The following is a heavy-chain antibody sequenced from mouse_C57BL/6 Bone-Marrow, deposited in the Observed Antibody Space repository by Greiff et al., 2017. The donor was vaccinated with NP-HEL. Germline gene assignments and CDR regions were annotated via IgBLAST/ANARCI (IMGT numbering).Heavy chain of an antibody. D-gene: IGHD2-4*01. Sequence: VHLVESGAELMKPGASVKLSCKATGYTFTGYWIEWVKQRPGHGLEWIGEILPGSGSTNYNEKFKGKATFTADTSSNTAYMQLSSLTTEDSAIYYCARNPPFYYDYVLYFDYWGQGTTLTVSS. CDR1: GYTFTGYW. J-gene: IGHJ2*01. V-gene: IGHV1-9*01. CDR3: ARNPPFYYDYVLYFDY. CDR2: ILPGSGST.